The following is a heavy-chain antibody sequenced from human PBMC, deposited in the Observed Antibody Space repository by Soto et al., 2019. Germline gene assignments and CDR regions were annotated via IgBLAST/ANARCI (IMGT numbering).Heavy chain of an antibody. V-gene: IGHV2-5*01. CDR3: AHRYGGNYYRWYFDS. Sequence: QITLKESGPTLVKPTQTLTVTCTFSGFSLSTSGAGVGWIRQSPRKAPEWLALISWKDEKRYNPGLKSRLTITKVTSKNQVVLTMTDLDPVDTATYFCAHRYGGNYYRWYFDSWGQGTLVTVSS. J-gene: IGHJ4*02. CDR2: ISWKDEK. D-gene: IGHD1-26*01. CDR1: GFSLSTSGAG.